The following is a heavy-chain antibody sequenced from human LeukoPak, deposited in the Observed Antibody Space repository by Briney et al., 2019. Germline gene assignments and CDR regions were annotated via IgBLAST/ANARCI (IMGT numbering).Heavy chain of an antibody. CDR2: ISAYNGNT. V-gene: IGHV1-18*01. D-gene: IGHD3-10*01. J-gene: IGHJ4*02. Sequence: ASVKVSCKASGYTFTSYGISWVRQAPGQGLERMGWISAYNGNTNYAQKLQGRVTMTTDTSTSTAYMELSRLRSDDTAVYYCARELWFGEFYYWGQGTLVTVSS. CDR1: GYTFTSYG. CDR3: ARELWFGEFYY.